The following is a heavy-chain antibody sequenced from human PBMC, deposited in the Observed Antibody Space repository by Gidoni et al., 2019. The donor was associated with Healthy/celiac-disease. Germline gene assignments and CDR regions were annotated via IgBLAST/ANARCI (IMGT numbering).Heavy chain of an antibody. D-gene: IGHD3-3*01. CDR2: INAGNGNT. CDR1: GYTFTSYA. Sequence: QVQLVQSGAEVKKPGASVKVSCKASGYTFTSYALHWVRQAPGQRLEWMGWINAGNGNTKYSQKFQGRVTITRDTSASTAYMELRSMRYEDTAVYYCARGVDLYDCWSGYTPEYNWFDPWGQGTLVTVSS. V-gene: IGHV1-3*01. CDR3: ARGVDLYDCWSGYTPEYNWFDP. J-gene: IGHJ5*02.